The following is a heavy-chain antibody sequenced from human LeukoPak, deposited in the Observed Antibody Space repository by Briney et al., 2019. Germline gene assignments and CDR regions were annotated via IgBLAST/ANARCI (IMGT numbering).Heavy chain of an antibody. CDR2: IYHSGST. V-gene: IGHV4-59*12. J-gene: IGHJ4*02. CDR1: GGSISNYY. Sequence: SETLSLTCTVSGGSISNYYWSWIRQPPGKGLEWIGYIYHSGSTYYNPSLKSRVTISVDRSKNQFSLKPSSVTAADTAVYYCAIVLRFLESSIDYWGQGTLVTVSS. D-gene: IGHD3-3*01. CDR3: AIVLRFLESSIDY.